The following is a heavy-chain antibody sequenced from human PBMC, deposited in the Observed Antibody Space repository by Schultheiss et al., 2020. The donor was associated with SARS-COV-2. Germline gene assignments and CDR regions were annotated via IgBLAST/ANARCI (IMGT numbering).Heavy chain of an antibody. J-gene: IGHJ4*02. CDR3: ARDDSSGYYYGKIDY. CDR2: IYYSGST. D-gene: IGHD3-22*01. Sequence: SETLSLTCTVSGGSVSSGSDHWSWIRQPPGKGLEWIGYIYYSGSTNYNPSLKSRVTISVDTSKNQFSLKLSSVTAADTAVYYCARDDSSGYYYGKIDYWGQGTLVTVSS. CDR1: GGSVSSGSDH. V-gene: IGHV4-61*01.